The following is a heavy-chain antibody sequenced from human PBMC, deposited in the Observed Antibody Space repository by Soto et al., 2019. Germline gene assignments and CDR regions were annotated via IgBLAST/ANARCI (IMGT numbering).Heavy chain of an antibody. CDR3: ARVKVVRGVIMYY. Sequence: ASVKVSCKASGYTFTSYYMHWVRQAPGQGLEWMGIINPSGGSTGYAQKFQGRVTMTRNTSISTAYMELSSLRSEDTAVYYCARVKVVRGVIMYYWGQGTLVTVSS. CDR2: INPSGGST. J-gene: IGHJ4*02. V-gene: IGHV1-46*01. D-gene: IGHD3-10*01. CDR1: GYTFTSYY.